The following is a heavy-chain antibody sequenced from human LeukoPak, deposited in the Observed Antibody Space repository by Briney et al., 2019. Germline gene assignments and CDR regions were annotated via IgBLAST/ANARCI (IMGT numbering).Heavy chain of an antibody. CDR2: FDPEDGET. Sequence: ASVKVSCKVSGYTLTELSMHWVRQAPGKGLEWMGGFDPEDGETIYAQKFQGRVTMTEDTPTDTAYMELSRLRSDDTAVYYCARVLLSDAFDIWGQGTMVAVSS. CDR3: ARVLLSDAFDI. D-gene: IGHD2-8*01. V-gene: IGHV1-24*01. CDR1: GYTLTELS. J-gene: IGHJ3*02.